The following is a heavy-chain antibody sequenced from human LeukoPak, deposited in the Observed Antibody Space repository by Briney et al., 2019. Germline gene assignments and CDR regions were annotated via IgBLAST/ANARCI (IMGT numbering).Heavy chain of an antibody. CDR1: GYTFINYG. V-gene: IGHV1-18*01. CDR2: INPYNDNT. CDR3: ARDLREIISVAGFDP. D-gene: IGHD6-19*01. Sequence: ASVKVSCKASGYTFINYGISWVRQAPGQGLEWMGWINPYNDNTKYTQNLQGRVTMTTDTSTGTAYMELRSLRSDDTAIYYCARDLREIISVAGFDPWGHGTLVTVSS. J-gene: IGHJ5*02.